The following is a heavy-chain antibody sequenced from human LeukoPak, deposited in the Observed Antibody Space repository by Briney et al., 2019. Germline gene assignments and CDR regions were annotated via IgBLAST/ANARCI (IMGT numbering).Heavy chain of an antibody. Sequence: SETLSLTCTVFGGSINNYYWSWIRQPAGKGLEWIGRIYTRGSTNYNPSLKSRVTMSVDTSKNQYSLKLSSVTAADTAVYYCARGRYCSADICSGGDAFDIWGQGTMVSVSS. CDR2: IYTRGST. D-gene: IGHD2-15*01. V-gene: IGHV4-4*07. CDR3: ARGRYCSADICSGGDAFDI. J-gene: IGHJ3*02. CDR1: GGSINNYY.